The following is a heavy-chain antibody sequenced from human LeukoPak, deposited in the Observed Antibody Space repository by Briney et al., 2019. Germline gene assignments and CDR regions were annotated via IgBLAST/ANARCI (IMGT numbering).Heavy chain of an antibody. J-gene: IGHJ4*02. CDR1: GFTFSSYS. V-gene: IGHV3-48*04. Sequence: PGGSLRLSCAASGFTFSSYSMNWVRQAPGKGLEWVSYISSSGSTIYYADSVKGRFTISRDNAKNSLCLQMNSLSAEDTAVYYCVRVAYDVLTGYENYYDYWGQGTLVTVSS. CDR2: ISSSGSTI. CDR3: VRVAYDVLTGYENYYDY. D-gene: IGHD3-9*01.